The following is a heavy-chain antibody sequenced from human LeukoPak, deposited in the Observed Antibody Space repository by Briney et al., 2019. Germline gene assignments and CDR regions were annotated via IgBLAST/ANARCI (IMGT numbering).Heavy chain of an antibody. CDR1: GFTFSRYG. V-gene: IGHV3-30*18. CDR2: ISYDGSNK. CDR3: AKDRPTVYSSSWLHFLDS. D-gene: IGHD6-13*01. J-gene: IGHJ4*02. Sequence: GGSLRLSCAASGFTFSRYGMHWVRQAPGKGLEWVAVISYDGSNKYYADSVKGRFTISRDNSKNTLYLQMNSLRAEDTAVYYCAKDRPTVYSSSWLHFLDSWGQGTLVTVSS.